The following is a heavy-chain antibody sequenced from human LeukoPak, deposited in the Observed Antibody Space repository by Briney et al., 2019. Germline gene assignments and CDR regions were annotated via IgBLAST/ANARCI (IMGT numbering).Heavy chain of an antibody. V-gene: IGHV1-2*02. CDR3: ARGLLRSQLDWFDP. D-gene: IGHD6-13*01. CDR2: INPNSGGT. Sequence: VASVKVSCKASGYTFTDYYMHWVRQAPGQGLEWMGWINPNSGGTKYVQKFQGRVTMTRDTSISTAFMELSRLRSDDTAMYYCARGLLRSQLDWFDPWGQGTLVTVSS. CDR1: GYTFTDYY. J-gene: IGHJ5*02.